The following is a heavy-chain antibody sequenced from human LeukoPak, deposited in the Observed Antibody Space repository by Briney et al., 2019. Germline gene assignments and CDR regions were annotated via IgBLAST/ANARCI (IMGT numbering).Heavy chain of an antibody. D-gene: IGHD3-22*01. CDR1: GYTFTGYY. CDR2: INPNSGGT. J-gene: IGHJ4*02. V-gene: IGHV1-2*02. CDR3: ARVILTYYFDSSGYYDY. Sequence: GASVKVSCKASGYTFTGYYMHWVRQAPGQGLEWMGWINPNSGGTNYAQKFQDRVTMTRDTSISTAYMELSRLRSDDTAVYYCARVILTYYFDSSGYYDYWGQGTLVTVSS.